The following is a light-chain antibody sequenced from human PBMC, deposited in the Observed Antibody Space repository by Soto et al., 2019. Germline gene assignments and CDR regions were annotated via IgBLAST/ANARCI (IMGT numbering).Light chain of an antibody. J-gene: IGKJ5*01. CDR1: QYISNY. CDR2: AAP. CDR3: QSSYTTPIT. Sequence: DIQMTQSPSALSASVGDRVTITCRASQYISNYLNLSQQKPGNAPNLLIYAAPTLQVGVPSRFSGTRSGTDLTSHITVLEAEAFTTCYCQSSYTTPITFGQATRLAI. V-gene: IGKV1-39*01.